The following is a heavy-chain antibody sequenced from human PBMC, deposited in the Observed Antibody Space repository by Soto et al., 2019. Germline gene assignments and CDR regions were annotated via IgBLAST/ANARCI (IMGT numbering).Heavy chain of an antibody. J-gene: IGHJ4*02. CDR1: GYTIRNFG. V-gene: IGHV1-18*01. CDR2: ISAYNANA. Sequence: QIQLLQSGAEVKKPGASVKVTCKASGYTIRNFGIIWVRQAPGQGLEWMGWISAYNANANYAQKFQGRLTMTADTSTSTAYMELRSLRSDDTAVYYCARDNSYFDYWGQGTLVTVSS. CDR3: ARDNSYFDY.